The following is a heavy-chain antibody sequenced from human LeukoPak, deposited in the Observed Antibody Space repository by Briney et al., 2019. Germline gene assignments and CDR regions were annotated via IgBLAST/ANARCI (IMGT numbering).Heavy chain of an antibody. J-gene: IGHJ4*02. CDR1: GYTFTSYY. Sequence: ASVKVSCKASGYTFTSYYMHWVRQAPGQGLEWMGIINPSGGSTSYAQKFQGRVTMTRDTSTSTVYMELSSLRSEDTAVYYCARDSPSPYYDILTGYYYFDYWGQGTLVTVSS. D-gene: IGHD3-9*01. CDR2: INPSGGST. CDR3: ARDSPSPYYDILTGYYYFDY. V-gene: IGHV1-46*01.